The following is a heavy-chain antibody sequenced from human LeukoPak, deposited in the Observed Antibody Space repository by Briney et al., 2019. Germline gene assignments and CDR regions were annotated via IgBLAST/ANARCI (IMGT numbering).Heavy chain of an antibody. Sequence: SETLPLTCTVSGGSISSYYWSWIRQPPGKGLEWIGYIYYSGSTNYNPSLKSRVTISVDTSKNQFSLKLSSVTAADTAVYYCAWSSGWYYFDYWGQGTLVTVSS. CDR3: AWSSGWYYFDY. CDR2: IYYSGST. J-gene: IGHJ4*02. D-gene: IGHD6-19*01. CDR1: GGSISSYY. V-gene: IGHV4-59*01.